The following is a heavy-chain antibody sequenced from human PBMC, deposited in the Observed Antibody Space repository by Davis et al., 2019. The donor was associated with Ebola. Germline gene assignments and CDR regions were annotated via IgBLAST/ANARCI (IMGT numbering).Heavy chain of an antibody. CDR2: IIPILGIA. Sequence: AASVKVSCKASGGTFSSYAISWVRQAPGQGLEWMGRIIPILGIANYAQKFQGRVTITADESTSTAYMELSSLRSEDTAVYYCARWSGYDLQDDYWGQGTLVTVSS. CDR3: ARWSGYDLQDDY. D-gene: IGHD5-12*01. V-gene: IGHV1-69*04. J-gene: IGHJ4*02. CDR1: GGTFSSYA.